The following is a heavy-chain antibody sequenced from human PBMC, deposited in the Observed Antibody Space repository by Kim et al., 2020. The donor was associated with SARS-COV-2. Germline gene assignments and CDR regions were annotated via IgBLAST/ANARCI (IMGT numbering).Heavy chain of an antibody. J-gene: IGHJ4*02. Sequence: SETLSLTCTVSGGSISSSSYYWGWIRQPPGKGLEWIGSIYYSGSTYYNPSLKSRVTISVDTSKNQFSLKLSSVTAADTAVYYCARVAAEINAYYFDYWGQGTLVTVSS. CDR2: IYYSGST. CDR1: GGSISSSSYY. V-gene: IGHV4-39*07. CDR3: ARVAAEINAYYFDY. D-gene: IGHD2-15*01.